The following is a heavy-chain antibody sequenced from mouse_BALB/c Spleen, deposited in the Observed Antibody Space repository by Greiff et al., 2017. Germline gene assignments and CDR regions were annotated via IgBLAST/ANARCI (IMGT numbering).Heavy chain of an antibody. CDR3: ARRGIRYYAMDY. J-gene: IGHJ4*01. Sequence: QVQLQQSGAELMKPGASVKISCTATGYTFSSYWIEWVKQRPGHGLEWIGEILPGSGSTNYNEKFKGKATFTADTSSNTAYMQLSSLTSEDSAVYYCARRGIRYYAMDYWGQGTTVTVSS. CDR2: ILPGSGST. CDR1: GYTFSSYW. V-gene: IGHV1-9*01.